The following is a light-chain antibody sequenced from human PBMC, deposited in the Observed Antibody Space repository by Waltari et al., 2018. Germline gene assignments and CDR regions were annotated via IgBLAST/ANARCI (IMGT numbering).Light chain of an antibody. V-gene: IGKV1-39*01. CDR2: VIS. CDR3: MQALQTPPYT. J-gene: IGKJ2*01. CDR1: QTINKY. Sequence: DIQMTQSPSSLSASVGDRVTITCRASQTINKYLNWYQKKPGRAPKVLISVISYLHTGVPSRFSGSGSGTDFTLKISRVEAEDVGVYYCMQALQTPPYTFGQGTKLEIK.